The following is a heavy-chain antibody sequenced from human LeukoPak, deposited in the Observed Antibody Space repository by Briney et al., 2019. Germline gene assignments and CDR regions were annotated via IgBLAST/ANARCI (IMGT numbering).Heavy chain of an antibody. Sequence: PSETLSLTCTVSGGSINHYHWNWIRQPPGKGLEWIGYIYYNGSTNYNPSLKSRVTISVDTSNNQFPLKLNSVTAADTAVYYCARARDGYNFYFDYWGQGTLVTVSS. D-gene: IGHD5-24*01. CDR1: GGSINHYH. CDR2: IYYNGST. CDR3: ARARDGYNFYFDY. V-gene: IGHV4-59*01. J-gene: IGHJ4*02.